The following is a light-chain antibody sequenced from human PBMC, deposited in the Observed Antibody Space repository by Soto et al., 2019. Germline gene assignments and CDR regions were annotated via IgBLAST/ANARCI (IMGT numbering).Light chain of an antibody. Sequence: QSVLTQPPSVSGAPGQRVTISCTGSSSNIGAGYDVHWYQQLPETAPKLLIYGNNNRPSGVPDRFSGSKSGTSASLAITGLQAEDEADYYCQSCDSSLSVVFGGGTKLTVL. CDR3: QSCDSSLSVV. CDR2: GNN. CDR1: SSNIGAGYD. J-gene: IGLJ2*01. V-gene: IGLV1-40*01.